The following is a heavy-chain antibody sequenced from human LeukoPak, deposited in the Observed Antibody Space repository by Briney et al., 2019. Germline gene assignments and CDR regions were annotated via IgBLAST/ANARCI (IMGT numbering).Heavy chain of an antibody. Sequence: GGSLRLSCAASGFTFSSYEMNWVRQAPGKGLEWVSYISSSGSTIYYADSVKGRFTISRDNAKNSLYLQMNSLRAEDTAVYYCARGGRVWGSYRYYYYYYMDVWGKGTTVTISS. CDR2: ISSSGSTI. D-gene: IGHD3-16*02. V-gene: IGHV3-48*03. CDR3: ARGGRVWGSYRYYYYYYMDV. CDR1: GFTFSSYE. J-gene: IGHJ6*03.